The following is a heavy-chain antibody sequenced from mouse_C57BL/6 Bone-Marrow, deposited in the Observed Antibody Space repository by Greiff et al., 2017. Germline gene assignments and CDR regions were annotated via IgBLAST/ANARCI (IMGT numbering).Heavy chain of an antibody. V-gene: IGHV1-54*01. Sequence: VQLQQSGAELVRPGTSVKVSCKASGYAFTNYLIEWVKQRPGQGLEWIGVINPGSGGTNYTEKFKGKATLTADKSSSTAYMQISSLTSEDSAVYFCARAALTVFDYWGQGTTLTVSS. J-gene: IGHJ2*01. D-gene: IGHD4-1*01. CDR1: GYAFTNYL. CDR3: ARAALTVFDY. CDR2: INPGSGGT.